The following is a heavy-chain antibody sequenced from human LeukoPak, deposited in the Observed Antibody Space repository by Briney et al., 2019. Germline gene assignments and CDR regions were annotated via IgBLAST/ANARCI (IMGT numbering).Heavy chain of an antibody. CDR3: VRDTGWFRFDS. CDR1: GFTCSSYS. Sequence: GGSLRLSCAASGFTCSSYSRNWVRQAPGKGLEWVSSISSSSSYIYYADSVKGRFTISRDNAKNSLYLQMNSLRAEDTAVYYCVRDTGWFRFDSWGQGTLVTVSS. D-gene: IGHD6-19*01. J-gene: IGHJ4*02. V-gene: IGHV3-21*04. CDR2: ISSSSSYI.